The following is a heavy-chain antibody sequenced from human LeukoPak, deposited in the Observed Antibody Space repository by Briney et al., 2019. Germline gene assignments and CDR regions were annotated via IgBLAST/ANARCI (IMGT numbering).Heavy chain of an antibody. Sequence: SETLSLTCAVYGGSFSGYYWSWIRQPPGKGLEWIGEINHSGSTNYNPSLKSRVTISVDTSKSPFSLKLRSVTAADTAVYYCARGEQQLVSFAFDPWGQGTLVTVSS. D-gene: IGHD6-13*01. V-gene: IGHV4-34*01. CDR3: ARGEQQLVSFAFDP. J-gene: IGHJ5*02. CDR1: GGSFSGYY. CDR2: INHSGST.